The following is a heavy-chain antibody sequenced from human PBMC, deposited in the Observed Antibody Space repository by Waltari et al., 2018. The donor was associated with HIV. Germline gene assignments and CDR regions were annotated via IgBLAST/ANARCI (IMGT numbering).Heavy chain of an antibody. CDR3: ARDTSFWSSPDLDAFDI. Sequence: EVQLVESGGGLVKPGGSLRLSGAASGFTFSSYRMNWVRQCPGKGLEWVSSISSSSYIYYADSVKGRFTISRDNAKNSLYLQMNSLRAEDTAVYYCARDTSFWSSPDLDAFDIWGQGTMVTVSS. CDR1: GFTFSSYR. D-gene: IGHD3-3*01. V-gene: IGHV3-21*01. J-gene: IGHJ3*02. CDR2: ISSSSYI.